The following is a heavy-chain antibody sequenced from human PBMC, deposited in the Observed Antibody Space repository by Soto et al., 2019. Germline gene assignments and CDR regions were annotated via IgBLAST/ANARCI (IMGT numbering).Heavy chain of an antibody. CDR3: ARDLKGMVRGMPYYLDY. V-gene: IGHV3-33*01. CDR2: IWYDGSNR. J-gene: IGHJ4*02. D-gene: IGHD3-10*01. CDR1: GFTVDSYG. Sequence: QVPLVESGGGVVQPGRSLKLSFAASGFTVDSYGMHWVRQVPGKGLQWVAVIWYDGSNRYYAESVKGRFTVSRDNSKNTLYLQMSSLRDEDTAVYYCARDLKGMVRGMPYYLDYWGQGTQVTVSS.